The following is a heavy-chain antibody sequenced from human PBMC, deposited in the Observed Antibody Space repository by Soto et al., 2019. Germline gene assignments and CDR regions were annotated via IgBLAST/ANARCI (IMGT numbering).Heavy chain of an antibody. Sequence: ASVKVSCKASGGTFSSYAISWVRQAPGQGLEWMGGIIPIFGTANYAQKFQGRVTITADKSTSTAYMELSSLRSEDTAVYYCATYSSGYYYDYWGQGTLVTVYS. D-gene: IGHD3-22*01. CDR3: ATYSSGYYYDY. CDR1: GGTFSSYA. V-gene: IGHV1-69*06. CDR2: IIPIFGTA. J-gene: IGHJ4*02.